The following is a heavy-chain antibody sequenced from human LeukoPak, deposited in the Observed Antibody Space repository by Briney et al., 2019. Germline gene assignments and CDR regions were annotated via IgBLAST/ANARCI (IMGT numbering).Heavy chain of an antibody. Sequence: ASVKVSCKASAYTFTGYYMHWVRQAPGQGLEWMGWINPNSGGTNYAQKFQGRVTITADKSTSTAYMELSSLRSEDTAVYYCARNVEMATIPTDYWGQGTLVTVSS. J-gene: IGHJ4*02. CDR1: AYTFTGYY. V-gene: IGHV1-2*02. D-gene: IGHD5-24*01. CDR3: ARNVEMATIPTDY. CDR2: INPNSGGT.